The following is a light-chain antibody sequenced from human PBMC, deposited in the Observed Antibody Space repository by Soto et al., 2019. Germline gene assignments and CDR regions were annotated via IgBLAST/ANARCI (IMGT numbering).Light chain of an antibody. CDR2: GAS. CDR3: QQSYKAPPYT. CDR1: ENIDDY. Sequence: IQMTQSPSSLSASVGDRVTITCRASENIDDYLNWYQQKPGKAPKLLIHGASNLQGGVPSRFSATGSGTDFTLSINTLHTEDFATYYCQQSYKAPPYTFGPGTIVDLK. J-gene: IGKJ3*01. V-gene: IGKV1-39*01.